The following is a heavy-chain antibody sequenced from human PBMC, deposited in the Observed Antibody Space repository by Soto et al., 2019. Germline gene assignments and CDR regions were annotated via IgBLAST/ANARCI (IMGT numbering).Heavy chain of an antibody. Sequence: PSETLSLTCTVSGGSISSYYWSWIRQPPGEGLEWIGYISDSGSATYNPSLRSRATISVDTSNNQFSVKLSSVTAADTAVYYCARWTGGPNYYFDYWGQGTPVTVSS. J-gene: IGHJ4*02. V-gene: IGHV4-59*01. D-gene: IGHD3-16*01. CDR2: ISDSGSA. CDR3: ARWTGGPNYYFDY. CDR1: GGSISSYY.